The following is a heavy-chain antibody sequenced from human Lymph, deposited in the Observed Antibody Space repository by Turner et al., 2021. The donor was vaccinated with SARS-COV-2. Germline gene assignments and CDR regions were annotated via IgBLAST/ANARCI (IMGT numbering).Heavy chain of an antibody. D-gene: IGHD6-13*01. J-gene: IGHJ6*02. V-gene: IGHV3-33*01. CDR1: GFTFGTDG. CDR2: IGFDGSKK. Sequence: QVQLVASGGGVVRPGRSVRLSCSASGFTFGTDGMHWVRQDPGKGLEWVAMIGFDGSKKYYADSVKGRVTISRDNSKITLYRQRNNLRAEDTAVYYCVRGSAGGDVWGQGTTVTVSS. CDR3: VRGSAGGDV.